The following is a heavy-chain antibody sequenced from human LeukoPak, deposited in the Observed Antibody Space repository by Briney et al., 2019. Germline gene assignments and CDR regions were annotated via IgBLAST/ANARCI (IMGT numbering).Heavy chain of an antibody. J-gene: IGHJ4*02. V-gene: IGHV3-30*02. CDR2: IRYDGSNK. D-gene: IGHD3-9*01. CDR1: GFTFSSYG. CDR3: ARGFRYFDWLDY. Sequence: GGSLRLSCAASGFTFSSYGMHWVRQAPGKGLEWVAFIRYDGSNKYYADSVKGRFTISRDNSKNTLYLQMNSLRAEDTAVYYCARGFRYFDWLDYWGQGTLVTVSS.